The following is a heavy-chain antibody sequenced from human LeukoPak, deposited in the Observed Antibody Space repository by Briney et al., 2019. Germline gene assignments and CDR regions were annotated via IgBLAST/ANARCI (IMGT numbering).Heavy chain of an antibody. Sequence: SQTLSLTCTVSGGSISSGGYYWSWIRQHPGKGLEWIGYIYYSGSTYYNPSLKSRVTISVDTSKNQFSLKLSSVTAADTAVYYCARSYSSSWYYFDYWGQGTLVTVSS. V-gene: IGHV4-31*03. CDR3: ARSYSSSWYYFDY. CDR1: GGSISSGGYY. D-gene: IGHD6-13*01. J-gene: IGHJ4*02. CDR2: IYYSGST.